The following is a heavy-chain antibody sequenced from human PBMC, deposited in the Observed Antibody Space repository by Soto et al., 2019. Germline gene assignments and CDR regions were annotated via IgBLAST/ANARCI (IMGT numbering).Heavy chain of an antibody. J-gene: IGHJ4*02. V-gene: IGHV3-7*01. CDR2: IKQDGSEK. CDR1: GFTFSSYW. D-gene: IGHD3-10*01. CDR3: ASVSGASFDF. Sequence: EVQLVESGGGLVQPGGSLRLSRAASGFTFSSYWMSWVRQAPGKGLEYVANIKQDGSEKYYVDSVKGRFTISRDNARNSLYLQMNSLRAEDTAVYYCASVSGASFDFWGQGTLVTVSS.